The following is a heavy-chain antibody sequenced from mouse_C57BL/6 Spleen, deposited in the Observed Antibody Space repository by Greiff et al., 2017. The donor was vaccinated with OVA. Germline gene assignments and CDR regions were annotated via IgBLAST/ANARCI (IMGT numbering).Heavy chain of an antibody. CDR3: ATLDGYPSWFAY. Sequence: QVQRLQSGAELARPGASVKMSCKASGYTFTSYTMHWVKQRPGQGLEWIGYINPSSGYTKYNQKFKDKATLTADKSSSTAYMQLSSLTSEDSAVYYCATLDGYPSWFAYWGQGTLVTVSA. D-gene: IGHD2-3*01. J-gene: IGHJ3*01. CDR2: INPSSGYT. CDR1: GYTFTSYT. V-gene: IGHV1-4*01.